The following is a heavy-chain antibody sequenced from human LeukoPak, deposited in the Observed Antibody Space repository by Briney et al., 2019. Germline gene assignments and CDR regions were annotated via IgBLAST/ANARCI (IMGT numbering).Heavy chain of an antibody. CDR2: INSDGSST. J-gene: IGHJ4*02. D-gene: IGHD5-12*01. CDR3: ASGGHGYSGYDPDFDY. V-gene: IGHV3-74*01. CDR1: VFTFISFW. Sequence: GGSLRLSCAASVFTFISFWMHWVRQGQGKGLLWVSRINSDGSSTNYADSVKGRFTISRDNAKNTLYLQMNSLRAEDTAVYYCASGGHGYSGYDPDFDYWGQGTLVTVSS.